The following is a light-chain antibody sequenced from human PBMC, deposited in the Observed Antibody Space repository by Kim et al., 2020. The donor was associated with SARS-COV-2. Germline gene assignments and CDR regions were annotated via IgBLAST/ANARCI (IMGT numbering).Light chain of an antibody. CDR2: RDT. Sequence: SYELTQPSSVSVSPGQTARLTCSGDALPNQFAFWFQQKPGQAPVLVIFRDTERPSGVPERFSGSSSGTTATLTISGVLPEDEADYHCQSGDSINTVVLFGGGTQLTVL. CDR3: QSGDSINTVVL. CDR1: ALPNQF. V-gene: IGLV3-25*03. J-gene: IGLJ3*02.